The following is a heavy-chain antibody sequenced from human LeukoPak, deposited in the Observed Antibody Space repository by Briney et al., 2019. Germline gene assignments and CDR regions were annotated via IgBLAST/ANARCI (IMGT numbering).Heavy chain of an antibody. V-gene: IGHV1-46*01. CDR1: GYTFSSQC. J-gene: IGHJ5*02. D-gene: IGHD3-10*01. CDR2: INPSAGGT. CDR3: AREPRPHGSVDYFPRFFS. Sequence: ASVKVSCKGSGYTFSSQCMNWVRQAPGQGLEWMGIINPSAGGTSYTQKFQGRVTMTRAKSTSTVYAELSSLRSKDAAVDEFAREPRPHGSVDYFPRFFSSGQGSLVTVSS.